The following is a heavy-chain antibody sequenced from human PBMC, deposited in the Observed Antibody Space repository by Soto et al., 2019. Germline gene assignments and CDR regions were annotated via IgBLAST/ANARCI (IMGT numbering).Heavy chain of an antibody. Sequence: SETLSLTCTVSGGSISSGGYYWSWIRQHPGKGLEWIGYIYYSGSTYYNPSLKSRVTISVDTSKNQFSLKLSSVTAADTAVYYCARDNTAIVGAYPGDAFDIWGQGTMVTVSS. CDR2: IYYSGST. D-gene: IGHD1-26*01. CDR1: GGSISSGGYY. V-gene: IGHV4-31*03. J-gene: IGHJ3*02. CDR3: ARDNTAIVGAYPGDAFDI.